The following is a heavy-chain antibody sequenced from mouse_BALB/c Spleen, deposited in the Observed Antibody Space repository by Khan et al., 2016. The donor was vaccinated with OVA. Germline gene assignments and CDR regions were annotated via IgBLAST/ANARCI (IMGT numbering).Heavy chain of an antibody. CDR2: INPSNDYT. CDR3: TRSGAYYRYDGYFDV. D-gene: IGHD2-14*01. J-gene: IGHJ1*01. Sequence: QVQLQQTGAELARPGASVKMSCKAYGYTFTSYTMHWVKQRPGQGLEWIGYINPSNDYTIYNQKFKDKATLTADRSSSTAYMQLSSLTSEDSSVYYCTRSGAYYRYDGYFDVWGAGTTVTVSS. CDR1: GYTFTSYT. V-gene: IGHV1-4*01.